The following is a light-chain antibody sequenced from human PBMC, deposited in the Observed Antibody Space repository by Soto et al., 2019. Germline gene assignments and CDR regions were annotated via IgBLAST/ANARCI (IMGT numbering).Light chain of an antibody. Sequence: EIVLTQSPATLSLSPGERATLSCRASQSVRSYLAWYQQKPGQAPRLLIHDASSRATGIPARFSGSGSGTEFTLTISSLEAEDFAVYYCQQRTSWRSSTFGQGTRLEIK. V-gene: IGKV3-11*01. J-gene: IGKJ5*01. CDR1: QSVRSY. CDR2: DAS. CDR3: QQRTSWRSST.